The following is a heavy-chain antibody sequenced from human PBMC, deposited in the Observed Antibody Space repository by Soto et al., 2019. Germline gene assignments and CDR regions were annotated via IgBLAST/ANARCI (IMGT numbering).Heavy chain of an antibody. CDR3: ARGEDIVVVPAAPYYYYGMDV. Sequence: QVQLVQSGAEVKKPGSSVKVSCKASGGTFSSYAISWVRQAPGQGLEWMGGIIPIFGTANYAQKFQGRVTITADKSTSTAYMELSSLRSEDTAVYYCARGEDIVVVPAAPYYYYGMDVWGQGTTVTVSS. D-gene: IGHD2-2*01. V-gene: IGHV1-69*06. J-gene: IGHJ6*02. CDR2: IIPIFGTA. CDR1: GGTFSSYA.